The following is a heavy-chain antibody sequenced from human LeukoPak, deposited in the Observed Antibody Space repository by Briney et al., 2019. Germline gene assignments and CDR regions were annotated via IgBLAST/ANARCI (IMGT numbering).Heavy chain of an antibody. V-gene: IGHV3-21*01. CDR3: ARADVYYDFWSGYQPPYFDY. D-gene: IGHD3-3*01. CDR2: ISSSRSYI. CDR1: GFTFSSYA. Sequence: PGGSLRLSCAASGFTFSSYAMSWVRQAPGKGLEWVSSISSSRSYIYYADSVKGRFTISRDNAKNSLYLQMNSLRAEDTAVYYCARADVYYDFWSGYQPPYFDYWGQGTLVTVSS. J-gene: IGHJ4*02.